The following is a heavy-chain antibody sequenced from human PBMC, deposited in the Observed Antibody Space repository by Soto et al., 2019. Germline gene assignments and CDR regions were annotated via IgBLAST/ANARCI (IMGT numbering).Heavy chain of an antibody. V-gene: IGHV4-34*01. CDR1: GGSFSGYY. CDR3: ARTAVGYCSGGSCDLGDDY. Sequence: QVQLQQWGAGLLKPSETLSLTCAVYGGSFSGYYWSWIRQPPGKGLEWIGEINHSGRTNYNPSLKRRVTISVDTSKNPFPLKLSAVTAADAAVYYWARTAVGYCSGGSCDLGDDYWGRGTLVPVSS. D-gene: IGHD2-15*01. J-gene: IGHJ4*02. CDR2: INHSGRT.